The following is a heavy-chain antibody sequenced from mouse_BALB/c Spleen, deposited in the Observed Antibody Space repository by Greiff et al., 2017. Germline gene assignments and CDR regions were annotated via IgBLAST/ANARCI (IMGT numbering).Heavy chain of an antibody. V-gene: IGHV3-2*02. D-gene: IGHD2-14*01. J-gene: IGHJ3*01. CDR2: ISYSGST. Sequence: DVQLQESGPGLVKPSQSLSLTCTVTGYSITSDYAWNWIRQFPGNKLEWMGYISYSGSTSYNPSLKSRISITRDTSKNQFFLQLNSVTTEDTATYYCARSYDDGFAYWGQGTLVTVSA. CDR1: GYSITSDYA. CDR3: ARSYDDGFAY.